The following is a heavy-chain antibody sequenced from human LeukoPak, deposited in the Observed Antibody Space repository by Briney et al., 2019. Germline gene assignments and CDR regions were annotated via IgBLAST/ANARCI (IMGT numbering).Heavy chain of an antibody. Sequence: SETLSLTCTVSGASISSYYWSWIRQPAGKGLEFIGRIYTSGNTNYSPSLKSRVTISVDKSKNQFSLKLSSVTDADTAVYYCARDPLAGYFDYWGQGALVTVSS. CDR2: IYTSGNT. V-gene: IGHV4-4*07. CDR3: ARDPLAGYFDY. J-gene: IGHJ4*02. CDR1: GASISSYY.